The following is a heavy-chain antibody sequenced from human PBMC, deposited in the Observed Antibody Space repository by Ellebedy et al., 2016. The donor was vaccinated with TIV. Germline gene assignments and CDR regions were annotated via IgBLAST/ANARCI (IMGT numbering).Heavy chain of an antibody. CDR3: ARAFLLVVAATDNWSDP. CDR2: INAGNGNT. D-gene: IGHD2-15*01. J-gene: IGHJ5*02. V-gene: IGHV1-3*01. CDR1: GYTFTSYA. Sequence: ASVKVSCKASGYTFTSYAMHWVRQAPGQRLEWMGWINAGNGNTKYSQKFQGIVTITRETSASTAYMELSSLRSEDTAVYYCARAFLLVVAATDNWSDPWGQGTLVTVSS.